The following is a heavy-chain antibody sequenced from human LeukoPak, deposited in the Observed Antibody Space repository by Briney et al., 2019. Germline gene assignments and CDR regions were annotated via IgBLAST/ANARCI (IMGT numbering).Heavy chain of an antibody. Sequence: GESLKISCKGPGYSFTSYWIGWVRQMPGKGLEWMGIIYPGDSDTRYSPSFQGQVTISADKSISTAYLQWSSLKASDTAMYYCARHRYYDILTGFFPLDYWGQGTLVTVSS. V-gene: IGHV5-51*01. CDR2: IYPGDSDT. CDR1: GYSFTSYW. J-gene: IGHJ4*02. CDR3: ARHRYYDILTGFFPLDY. D-gene: IGHD3-9*01.